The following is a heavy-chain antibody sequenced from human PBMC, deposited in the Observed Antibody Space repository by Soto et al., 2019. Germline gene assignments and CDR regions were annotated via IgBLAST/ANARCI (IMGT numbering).Heavy chain of an antibody. D-gene: IGHD3-3*01. J-gene: IGHJ5*02. Sequence: GGSLRLSCADSGFTFSGSAMHWVRQASGKGLEWVGRIRTKANNYATTYAASVKGRFTISRDDSKNTTYLKMNSLKTEDTAVYYCTKSPEPYSDFWNGYANWFDPWGQGTPVTVSS. V-gene: IGHV3-73*01. CDR1: GFTFSGSA. CDR2: IRTKANNYAT. CDR3: TKSPEPYSDFWNGYANWFDP.